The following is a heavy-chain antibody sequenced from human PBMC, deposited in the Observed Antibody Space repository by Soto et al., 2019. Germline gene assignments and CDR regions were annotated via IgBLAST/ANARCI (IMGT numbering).Heavy chain of an antibody. V-gene: IGHV4-59*01. CDR2: ISYSGST. D-gene: IGHD3-22*01. CDR1: GASISSYY. Sequence: PSETLSLTCTVSGASISSYYWSWFRQPPGRGLEWIGYISYSGSTNYNPSLKSRLTISADTSKNHFSLKLRSVTAADTAVYYCAREWGSYDSSGSFDYWGQGTLVTVSS. CDR3: AREWGSYDSSGSFDY. J-gene: IGHJ4*02.